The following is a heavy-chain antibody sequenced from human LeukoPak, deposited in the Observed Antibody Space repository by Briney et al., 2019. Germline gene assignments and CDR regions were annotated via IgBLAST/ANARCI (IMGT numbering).Heavy chain of an antibody. CDR2: IKYDGSEK. D-gene: IGHD2-21*01. CDR3: ARDHIAPGLLFDC. J-gene: IGHJ4*02. Sequence: GGSLRLSCAASGFTFSNHWMSWVRQAPGKGLEWVANIKYDGSEKYHVDSVKGRFTIFRDNAKNYLYMQMNSLRAEDTAVYYCARDHIAPGLLFDCWGQGTQVTVSS. V-gene: IGHV3-7*01. CDR1: GFTFSNHW.